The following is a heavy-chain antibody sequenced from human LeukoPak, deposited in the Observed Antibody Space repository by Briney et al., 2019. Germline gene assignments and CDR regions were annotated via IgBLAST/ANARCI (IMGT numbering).Heavy chain of an antibody. Sequence: GASVKVSCKASGGTFSSYAISWVRQAPGQGLEWMGGIIPIFGTANYAQKFQGRVTITADKSTSTAYMELSSLRSEDTAVYYCARGRYCSSTSCYIYFDYWGQGTLVTVSS. J-gene: IGHJ4*02. CDR2: IIPIFGTA. V-gene: IGHV1-69*06. CDR3: ARGRYCSSTSCYIYFDY. CDR1: GGTFSSYA. D-gene: IGHD2-2*02.